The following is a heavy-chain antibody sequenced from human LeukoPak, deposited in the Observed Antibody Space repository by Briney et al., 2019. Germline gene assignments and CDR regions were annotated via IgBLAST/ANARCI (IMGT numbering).Heavy chain of an antibody. CDR3: ARTRYSSGWYFDY. CDR1: GFTFSSYS. CDR2: ISSSSSYI. D-gene: IGHD6-19*01. Sequence: PGGSLRLSCAASGFTFSSYSMNWVRQAPGKGLEWVSSISSSSSYIYYADSVKGRFTISRDNSKNTLYLQMNSLRAEDTAVYYCARTRYSSGWYFDYWGQGTLVTVSS. J-gene: IGHJ4*02. V-gene: IGHV3-21*01.